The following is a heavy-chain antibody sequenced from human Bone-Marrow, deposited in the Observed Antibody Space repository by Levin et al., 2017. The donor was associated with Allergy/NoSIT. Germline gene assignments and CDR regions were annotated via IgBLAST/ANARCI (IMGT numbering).Heavy chain of an antibody. D-gene: IGHD6-13*01. V-gene: IGHV3-21*01. Sequence: SCVASGFTFGSYSMSWVRQAPGKGLEWVSSISLAGTATPYADSVRGRFTISRDNAQNSLYLQMDTLRAEDTAVYFCARIRGSPDFDYWGQGILVTVSS. CDR2: ISLAGTAT. J-gene: IGHJ4*02. CDR3: ARIRGSPDFDY. CDR1: GFTFGSYS.